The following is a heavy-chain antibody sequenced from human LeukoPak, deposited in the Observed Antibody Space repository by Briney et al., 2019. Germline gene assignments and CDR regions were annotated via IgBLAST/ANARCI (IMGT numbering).Heavy chain of an antibody. CDR1: GFTVSSNY. CDR2: IYSGGST. J-gene: IGHJ4*02. Sequence: GGSLRLSCAASGFTVSSNYMSWVRQAPGKGLECVSVIYSGGSTYYADSVKGRFTISRDNSKNTLYLQMNSLRAEDTAVYYCAKDRGIAVAGTDFDYWGQGTLVTVSS. CDR3: AKDRGIAVAGTDFDY. D-gene: IGHD6-19*01. V-gene: IGHV3-66*01.